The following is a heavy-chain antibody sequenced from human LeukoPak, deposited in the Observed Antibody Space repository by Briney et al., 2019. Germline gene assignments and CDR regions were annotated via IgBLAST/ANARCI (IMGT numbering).Heavy chain of an antibody. D-gene: IGHD5-12*01. CDR1: GYTLTGLS. J-gene: IGHJ5*02. CDR2: FDPEDGET. Sequence: ASVKVSCKVSGYTLTGLSMHWVRQAPGKGLEWMGGFDPEDGETIYAQKFQGRVTMTEDTSTDTAYMELSSLRSGDTAVYYCATWWLRLGNWFDPWGQGTLVTVSS. V-gene: IGHV1-24*01. CDR3: ATWWLRLGNWFDP.